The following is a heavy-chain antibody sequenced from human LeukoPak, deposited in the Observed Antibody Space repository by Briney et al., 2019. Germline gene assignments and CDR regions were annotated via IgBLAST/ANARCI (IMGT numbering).Heavy chain of an antibody. V-gene: IGHV3-23*01. CDR2: ISDRGGST. Sequence: PGGSLRLSCAASGFTFRTYAMAWVRQAPGKGLEGVSIISDRGGSTFYADSVKGRFSISRDNSRNTLYLQMNGLRAEDTAIYYCAKDRLEDQLLSLFDSWGQGTLVTVSS. CDR3: AKDRLEDQLLSLFDS. D-gene: IGHD1-1*01. CDR1: GFTFRTYA. J-gene: IGHJ4*02.